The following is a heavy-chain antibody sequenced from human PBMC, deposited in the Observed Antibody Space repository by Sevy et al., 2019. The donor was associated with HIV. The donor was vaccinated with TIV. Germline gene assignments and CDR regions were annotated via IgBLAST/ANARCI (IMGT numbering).Heavy chain of an antibody. J-gene: IGHJ6*02. V-gene: IGHV3-30*18. Sequence: GGSLRLSCAVSGIIFTTSGMHWVRQAPGNGLEWVAVISYDGRNKFYGDSVKGRFTISRDNSKNILFLQMNSLRAEDTAVYYCAKDFTGYNGMDVWGQGTMVTVSS. D-gene: IGHD3-9*01. CDR2: ISYDGRNK. CDR1: GIIFTTSG. CDR3: AKDFTGYNGMDV.